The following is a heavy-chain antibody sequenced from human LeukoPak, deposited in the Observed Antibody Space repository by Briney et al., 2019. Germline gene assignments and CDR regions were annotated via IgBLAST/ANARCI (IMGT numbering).Heavy chain of an antibody. Sequence: SETLSLTCAVYGGSFSGYYWSWIRQPPGKGLEWIGEINHSGSTNYNPSLKSRDTISVDTSKNQFSLKLSSVTAADTAVYYCARVRGYSGYDPYYFDYWGQGTLVTVSS. V-gene: IGHV4-34*01. CDR2: INHSGST. D-gene: IGHD5-12*01. J-gene: IGHJ4*02. CDR1: GGSFSGYY. CDR3: ARVRGYSGYDPYYFDY.